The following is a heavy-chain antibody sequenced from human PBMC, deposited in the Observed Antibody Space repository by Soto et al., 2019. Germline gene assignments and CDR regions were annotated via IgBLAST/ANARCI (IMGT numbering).Heavy chain of an antibody. J-gene: IGHJ4*02. V-gene: IGHV1-18*04. Sequence: ASVKVSCKASGYTFTSYGISWVRQAPGQGLEWMGWIHAYNGNTNYAQKLQGRVTLTTDTSTSTAYMLLKSLRSDDTAVYYLACGDDYGDLDYWGQGTLVTVSS. CDR3: ACGDDYGDLDY. D-gene: IGHD4-17*01. CDR1: GYTFTSYG. CDR2: IHAYNGNT.